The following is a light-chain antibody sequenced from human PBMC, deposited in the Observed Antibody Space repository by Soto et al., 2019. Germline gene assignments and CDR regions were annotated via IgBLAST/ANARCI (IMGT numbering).Light chain of an antibody. V-gene: IGKV2-28*01. J-gene: IGKJ4*01. CDR3: MQALQTPLT. Sequence: EIVMTQSPLSLPVTPGEPASISCRSSQSLLHSNGYNCLDWYLQKPGQPPQLLIYLGSNRASGVPDRFCGSGSGTDFTLKISRVEAEDVGVYYCMQALQTPLTFGGGTKVEIK. CDR1: QSLLHSNGYNC. CDR2: LGS.